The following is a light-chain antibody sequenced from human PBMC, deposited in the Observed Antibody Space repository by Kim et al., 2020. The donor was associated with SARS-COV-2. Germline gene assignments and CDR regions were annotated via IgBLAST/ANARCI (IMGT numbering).Light chain of an antibody. Sequence: DIQLTQSPSFLSASVGDRVTITCRASQDISSYLAWYQQKPGKAPKLLIYGGTTLRSGVPSRFSGRGSGTEVTLTISSLQPEDFATYYCQHLKSYPITFGQGTRLDIK. CDR2: GGT. CDR1: QDISSY. V-gene: IGKV1-9*01. J-gene: IGKJ5*01. CDR3: QHLKSYPIT.